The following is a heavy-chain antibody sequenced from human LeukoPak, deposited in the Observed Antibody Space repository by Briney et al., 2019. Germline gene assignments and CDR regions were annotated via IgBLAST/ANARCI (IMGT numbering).Heavy chain of an antibody. V-gene: IGHV3-9*03. D-gene: IGHD2-21*02. CDR3: ARDGGDIVVVTASYYYMDV. CDR2: ISWNSGSI. Sequence: GGSLRLSCAASGFTFDDYAMHWVRQAPGKGLEWVSGISWNSGSIGYADSVKGRFTISRDNSKNTLYLQMGSLRAEDMAVYYCARDGGDIVVVTASYYYMDVWGKGTTVTVSS. CDR1: GFTFDDYA. J-gene: IGHJ6*03.